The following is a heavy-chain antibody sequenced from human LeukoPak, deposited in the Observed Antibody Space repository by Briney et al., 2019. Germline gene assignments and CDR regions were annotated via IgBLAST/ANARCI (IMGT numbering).Heavy chain of an antibody. D-gene: IGHD1-26*01. CDR1: GGSISIYY. CDR3: ARHGGSYSFDY. J-gene: IGHJ4*02. Sequence: SETLSLTCTVSGGSISIYYWSWVRQPPGKALEWIGYVSDSGTTNNNPSLKSRVTISLDTSSDHFSLKLSSVTAADTAVYYCARHGGSYSFDYWGQGTLVTVSS. CDR2: VSDSGTT. V-gene: IGHV4-59*08.